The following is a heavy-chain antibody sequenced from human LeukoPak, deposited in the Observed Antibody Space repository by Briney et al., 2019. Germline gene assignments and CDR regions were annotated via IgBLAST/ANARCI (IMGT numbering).Heavy chain of an antibody. CDR3: AKDGGWSGYHQAGGYYYYMDV. J-gene: IGHJ6*03. D-gene: IGHD3-3*01. CDR1: GFTFSSYA. CDR2: ISGSGGST. V-gene: IGHV3-23*01. Sequence: GGSLRLSCAASGFTFSSYAMSWVRQAPGKGLEWVSAISGSGGSTYYADSVKGRFTISRDNSKNTLYLQMNSLRAEDTAVYYCAKDGGWSGYHQAGGYYYYMDVWGKGTTVTVSS.